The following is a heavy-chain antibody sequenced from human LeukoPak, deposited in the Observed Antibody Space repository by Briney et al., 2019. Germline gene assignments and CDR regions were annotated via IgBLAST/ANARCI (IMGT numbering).Heavy chain of an antibody. J-gene: IGHJ5*02. Sequence: SGTLSLTCTVSGGSISSTYYYWGWIRQPPGKGLEWIGTIYYSGSTYYNPSLKSRVTISVDTSKNHFSLKLSSVTAADTAVYYCARGHYFASGNYYRGWFDPWGQGSLVTVSS. V-gene: IGHV4-39*02. D-gene: IGHD3-10*01. CDR2: IYYSGST. CDR3: ARGHYFASGNYYRGWFDP. CDR1: GGSISSTYYY.